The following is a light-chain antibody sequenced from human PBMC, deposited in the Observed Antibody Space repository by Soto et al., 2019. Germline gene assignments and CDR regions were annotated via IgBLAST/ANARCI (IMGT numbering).Light chain of an antibody. CDR3: QQYNSAPQT. CDR2: AAS. CDR1: QGISNY. J-gene: IGKJ1*01. Sequence: DIPLTQSPPCLSASLSASVAIXWGASQGISNYLAWYQQKPGKVPKLLIYAASTLQSGVPSRFSGSGSGTDFTLTISSLQPEDVATYYCQQYNSAPQTFGQGTKVDIK. V-gene: IGKV1-27*01.